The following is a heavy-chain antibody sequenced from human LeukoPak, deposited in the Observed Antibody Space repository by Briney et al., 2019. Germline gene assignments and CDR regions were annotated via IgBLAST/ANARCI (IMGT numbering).Heavy chain of an antibody. Sequence: TGGSLRLSCAASGFTFRNFWMNWVRQAPGKRLEWVANIKDDGSEQYYVDAMKGRFTISRDNAKNSVYLHMNSLRVEDTAVYYCVKGDSEWGQGTLVTVSS. CDR3: VKGDSE. D-gene: IGHD1-26*01. J-gene: IGHJ4*02. CDR2: IKDDGSEQ. CDR1: GFTFRNFW. V-gene: IGHV3-7*01.